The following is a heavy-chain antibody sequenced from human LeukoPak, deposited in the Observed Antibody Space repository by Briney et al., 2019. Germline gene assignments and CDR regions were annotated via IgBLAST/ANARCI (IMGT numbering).Heavy chain of an antibody. D-gene: IGHD2-15*01. CDR1: GGSISSYY. CDR2: IYYSGST. CDR3: ARGYCSGGSCYSGWFDP. V-gene: IGHV4-59*01. Sequence: SETLSLTCTVSGGSISSYYWSWIRQPPGKGLEWIGYIYYSGSTNYNPSLKSRVAISVDTSKNQFSLKLSSVTAADTAVYYCARGYCSGGSCYSGWFDPWGQGTLVTVSS. J-gene: IGHJ5*02.